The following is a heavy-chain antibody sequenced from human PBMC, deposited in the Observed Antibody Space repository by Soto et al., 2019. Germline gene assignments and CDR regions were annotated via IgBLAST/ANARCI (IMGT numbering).Heavy chain of an antibody. CDR2: VNPILSMS. Sequence: QVQLVQSGAEVKRPGSSVKVSCKASGDTFNFYSINWVRQAPGVGLEWVGRVNPILSMSNYAQRFQGRVTMTAAKSTRTAYMELRSLRSEDTAIYYCASSYGSGYRAFDYWGQGALVTVAS. J-gene: IGHJ4*02. D-gene: IGHD3-10*01. CDR1: GDTFNFYS. CDR3: ASSYGSGYRAFDY. V-gene: IGHV1-69*02.